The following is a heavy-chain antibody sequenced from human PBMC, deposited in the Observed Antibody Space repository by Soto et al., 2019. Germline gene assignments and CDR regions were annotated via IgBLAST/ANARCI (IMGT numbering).Heavy chain of an antibody. CDR2: ISYVGDNK. CDR1: GFTFSRNA. CDR3: AGDRSPMAPYSYYYYGMDL. J-gene: IGHJ6*02. D-gene: IGHD3-10*01. V-gene: IGHV3-30-3*01. Sequence: QVQLVESGGGVVQPGRSLRLSCAASGFTFSRNAMHWVRQAPGKGLEWVAVISYVGDNKYYADSVKGRFTISRDNSKNTLYLQMNSLRAEDTAVYYCAGDRSPMAPYSYYYYGMDLWGQGTTVTVSS.